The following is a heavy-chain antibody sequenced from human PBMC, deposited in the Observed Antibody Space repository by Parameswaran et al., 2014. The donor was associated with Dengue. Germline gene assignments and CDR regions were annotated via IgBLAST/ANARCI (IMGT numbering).Heavy chain of an antibody. CDR2: IYYSGST. J-gene: IGHJ4*02. CDR1: GGSISSYY. V-gene: IGHV4-59*01. Sequence: ASETLSLTCTVSGGSISSYYWSWIRQPPGKGLEWIGYIYYSGSTNYNPSLKSRVTISVDTSKNQFSLKLSSVTAADTAVYYCARVQTGAPAAYYFDYWGQGTLVTVSS. CDR3: ARVQTGAPAAYYFDY. D-gene: IGHD7-27*01.